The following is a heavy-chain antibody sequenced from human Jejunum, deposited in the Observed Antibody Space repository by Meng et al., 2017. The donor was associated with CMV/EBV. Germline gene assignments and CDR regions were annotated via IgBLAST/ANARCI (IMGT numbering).Heavy chain of an antibody. V-gene: IGHV4-61*01. Sequence: CTVSGGSVSSGSYFWSWIRQPPGKGLEWNGYIYYSGSTSYNPSLKSRVTISIDTSKNQLSLKLSSVTAADTAVYYCARGWGWFDPWGQGTLVTVSS. D-gene: IGHD3-16*01. CDR2: IYYSGST. J-gene: IGHJ5*02. CDR1: GGSVSSGSYF. CDR3: ARGWGWFDP.